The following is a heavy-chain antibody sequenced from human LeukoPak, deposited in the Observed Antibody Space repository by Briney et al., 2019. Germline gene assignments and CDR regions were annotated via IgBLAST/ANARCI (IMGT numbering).Heavy chain of an antibody. CDR3: ARDPTYSQYMDV. CDR1: GSTSGVFN. CDR2: ISGSTNSK. Sequence: GGSRRPSWPPAGSTSGVFNIHWVRQPPGRGLGWVSHISGSTNSKGYSESVRGRFTISRDDAVNILYLQLNSLRAEDTAVYYCARDPTYSQYMDVWGKGTTVTVSS. V-gene: IGHV3-48*04. D-gene: IGHD6-13*01. J-gene: IGHJ6*03.